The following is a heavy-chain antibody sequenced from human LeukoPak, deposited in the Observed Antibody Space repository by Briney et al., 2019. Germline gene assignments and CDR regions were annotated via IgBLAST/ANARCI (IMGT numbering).Heavy chain of an antibody. CDR2: IYYSGST. D-gene: IGHD6-6*01. CDR3: ARGQLPPRFDY. J-gene: IGHJ4*02. V-gene: IGHV4-59*08. Sequence: KPSETLSLTCTVSGGSISSYYCSWIRQPPGKRLEWIGYIYYSGSTNYNPSLKSRVTISVDTSKNQFSLKLSSVTAADTAVYYCARGQLPPRFDYWGQGTLVTVSS. CDR1: GGSISSYY.